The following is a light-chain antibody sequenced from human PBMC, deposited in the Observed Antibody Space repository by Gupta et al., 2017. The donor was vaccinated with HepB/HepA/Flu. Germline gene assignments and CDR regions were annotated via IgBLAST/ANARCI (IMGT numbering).Light chain of an antibody. CDR1: QSVTSY. CDR3: QQYGASSST. J-gene: IGKJ2*02. V-gene: IGKV3-20*01. CDR2: GGS. Sequence: EIVLTQSPGTLSLSPGERATPSCGASQSVTSYLAWYQQKPGPAPRLLIYGGSTRATGIPARFSGSGSGTDFTLTISRVEPDEFAMYYCQQYGASSSTFGQGTKLEIK.